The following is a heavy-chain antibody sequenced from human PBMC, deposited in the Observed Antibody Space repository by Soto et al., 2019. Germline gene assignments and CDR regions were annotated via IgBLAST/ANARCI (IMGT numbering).Heavy chain of an antibody. D-gene: IGHD3-10*01. J-gene: IGHJ4*02. Sequence: QVPLVESGGGVVQPGRSLRLSCAASGFPFSSYGMHWVREAPGKGLEWMAVISFDGSNKYYADSVKGRFTISRDNSKNTLYLQMNSLRPEDTALYYCVGGQYYFDYRGQGTLVTVSS. CDR1: GFPFSSYG. CDR3: VGGQYYFDY. V-gene: IGHV3-30*03. CDR2: ISFDGSNK.